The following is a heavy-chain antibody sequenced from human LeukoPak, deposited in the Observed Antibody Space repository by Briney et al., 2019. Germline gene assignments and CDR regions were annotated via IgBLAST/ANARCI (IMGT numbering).Heavy chain of an antibody. Sequence: SVKVSCTASGFTFTSSAVQWVRQARGQRLEWIGWIVVGSGNTNYAQKFQERVTITRDMSTSTAYMELSSLRSEDTAVYYCAADQEGVTPITFDPWGQGTLVTVSS. J-gene: IGHJ5*02. CDR3: AADQEGVTPITFDP. D-gene: IGHD2-21*02. V-gene: IGHV1-58*01. CDR2: IVVGSGNT. CDR1: GFTFTSSA.